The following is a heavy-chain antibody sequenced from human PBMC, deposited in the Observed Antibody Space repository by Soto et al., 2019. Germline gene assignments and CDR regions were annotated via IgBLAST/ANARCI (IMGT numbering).Heavy chain of an antibody. Sequence: GESLKISCKGSGFTFTTYWTGWVRQVPGKGLEWMGVIYPDDSDTRYSPSFQGRVTISADKSNSTAYLQWSSLEASDTAVYYCARAFRSNYYAYWGQGTLVTVSS. CDR1: GFTFTTYW. CDR2: IYPDDSDT. D-gene: IGHD3-3*01. J-gene: IGHJ4*02. V-gene: IGHV5-51*01. CDR3: ARAFRSNYYAY.